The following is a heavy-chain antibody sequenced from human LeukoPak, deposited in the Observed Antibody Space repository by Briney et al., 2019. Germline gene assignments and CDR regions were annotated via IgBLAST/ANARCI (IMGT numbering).Heavy chain of an antibody. J-gene: IGHJ4*02. D-gene: IGHD3-22*01. Sequence: GGSLRLSCAASGFTFSSYSMNWVRQAPGKGLEWVSSISSSSSYIYYADSVKGRFTISRDNARNSLYLQMNSLRAEDTAVYYCARDPDRGGYSMFDYWGQGTLVTVSS. V-gene: IGHV3-21*01. CDR2: ISSSSSYI. CDR1: GFTFSSYS. CDR3: ARDPDRGGYSMFDY.